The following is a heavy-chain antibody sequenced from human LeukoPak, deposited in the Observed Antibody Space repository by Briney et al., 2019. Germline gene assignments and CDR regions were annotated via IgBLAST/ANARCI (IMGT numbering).Heavy chain of an antibody. Sequence: GGSLRLSCAVSGFTFSTYSMNWVRQSPGRGLEWVSYISSRSSTIWYADSVKGRFTISRDNAENSLYLQMNSLRAEDTAVYYCAKVPDYYGSGRYHWGQGTLVTVSS. CDR3: AKVPDYYGSGRYH. D-gene: IGHD3-10*01. CDR1: GFTFSTYS. J-gene: IGHJ4*02. V-gene: IGHV3-48*01. CDR2: ISSRSSTI.